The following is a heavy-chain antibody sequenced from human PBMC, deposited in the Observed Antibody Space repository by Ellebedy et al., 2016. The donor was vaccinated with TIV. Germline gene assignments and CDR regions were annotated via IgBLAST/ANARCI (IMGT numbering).Heavy chain of an antibody. CDR1: GLTFSSHA. CDR2: ITESGGNT. D-gene: IGHD4-23*01. V-gene: IGHV3-23*01. J-gene: IGHJ3*01. CDR3: ARDPVGVGPAFDV. Sequence: GESLKISCAASGLTFSSHAMSWVRQAPGKGLAWVSSITESGGNTYYADSVKGRFTISRDTSKDTLYLQMNSLRAEDTAIYYCARDPVGVGPAFDVWGQGTMVTVSS.